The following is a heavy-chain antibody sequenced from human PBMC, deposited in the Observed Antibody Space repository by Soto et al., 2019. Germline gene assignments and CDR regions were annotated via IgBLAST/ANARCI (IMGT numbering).Heavy chain of an antibody. CDR1: GYTFTGYY. V-gene: IGHV1-2*04. Sequence: ASVKVSCKASGYTFTGYYMHWVRQAPGQGLEWMGWINPNSGGTNYAQKFQGWVTMTRDTSISTAYMELSRLRSDDTAVYYCARAYVYYYDSSGYQVEAFDIWGQGTMVTVSS. CDR2: INPNSGGT. D-gene: IGHD3-22*01. CDR3: ARAYVYYYDSSGYQVEAFDI. J-gene: IGHJ3*02.